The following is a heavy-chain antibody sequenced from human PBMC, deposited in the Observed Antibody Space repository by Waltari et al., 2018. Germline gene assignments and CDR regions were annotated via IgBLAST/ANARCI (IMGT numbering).Heavy chain of an antibody. V-gene: IGHV3-21*01. CDR2: ISSSSSYI. CDR3: ARDQSSGWAIDY. D-gene: IGHD6-19*01. CDR1: GFTFSSYS. J-gene: IGHJ4*02. Sequence: EVQLVESGGGLVKPGGSLRLSCAASGFTFSSYSMNWFRQAPGKGLEWVSSISSSSSYIYYADSVKGRFTISRDNAKNSLYLQMNSLRAEDTAVYYCARDQSSGWAIDYWGQGTLVTVSS.